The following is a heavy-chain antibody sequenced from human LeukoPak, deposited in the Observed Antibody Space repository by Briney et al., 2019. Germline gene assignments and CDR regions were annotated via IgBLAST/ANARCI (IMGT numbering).Heavy chain of an antibody. J-gene: IGHJ4*02. CDR1: GYTFTGYY. CDR3: ARGADYDILTPYTLHFDY. D-gene: IGHD3-9*01. CDR2: INPNSGGT. Sequence: GASVKVSCKASGYTFTGYYMHWVRQAPGQGPEWMGWINPNSGGTNYAQKFQGRVTMTRDTSISTAYMELSRLRSDDTAVYYCARGADYDILTPYTLHFDYWGQGTLVTVSS. V-gene: IGHV1-2*02.